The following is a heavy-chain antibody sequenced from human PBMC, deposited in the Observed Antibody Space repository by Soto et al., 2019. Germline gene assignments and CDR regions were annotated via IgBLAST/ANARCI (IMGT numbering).Heavy chain of an antibody. J-gene: IGHJ4*02. V-gene: IGHV1-69*13. D-gene: IGHD5-12*01. CDR1: GYTFTSYA. CDR2: IIPIFGTA. Sequence: SVKVSCKASGYTFTSYAITWVRQAPGQGLEWMGGIIPIFGTANYAQKFQGRVTITADESTSTAYMELSSLRSEDTAVYYCATRDVDIVATRLTLYYFDYWGQGTLVTVSS. CDR3: ATRDVDIVATRLTLYYFDY.